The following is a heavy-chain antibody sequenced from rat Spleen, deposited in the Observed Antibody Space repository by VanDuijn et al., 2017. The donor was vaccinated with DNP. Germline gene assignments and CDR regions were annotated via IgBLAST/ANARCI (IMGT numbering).Heavy chain of an antibody. Sequence: EVQLVESGGGLVQPGRSMKLSCAASGFTFSEYNMAWVRQAPKKGLEWVADIIYDGGRTFYRDSVKGRFTISRDNTKSTLYLQMDSLRSEDTATYYCASHHTTGDFDYWGQGVMVTVSS. D-gene: IGHD1-7*01. V-gene: IGHV5S10*01. CDR3: ASHHTTGDFDY. CDR1: GFTFSEYN. CDR2: IIYDGGRT. J-gene: IGHJ2*01.